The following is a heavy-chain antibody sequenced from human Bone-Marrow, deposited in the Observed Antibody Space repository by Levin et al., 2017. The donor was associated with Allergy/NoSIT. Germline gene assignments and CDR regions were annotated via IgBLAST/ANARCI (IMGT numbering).Heavy chain of an antibody. Sequence: SETLSLTCTVSGDSLSNYYWSWIRQTAGKGLEWIGRIYTSGSTNYNPSLKSRVTMSLDTSKNQFSLKLTSVTAADTAVYFCARDRPYSSSSRRLDPWGQGTQVTVSS. J-gene: IGHJ5*02. CDR1: GDSLSNYY. CDR3: ARDRPYSSSSRRLDP. V-gene: IGHV4-4*07. D-gene: IGHD6-6*01. CDR2: IYTSGST.